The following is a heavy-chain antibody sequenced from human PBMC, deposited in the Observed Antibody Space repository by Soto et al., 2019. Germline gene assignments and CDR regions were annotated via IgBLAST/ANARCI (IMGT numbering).Heavy chain of an antibody. Sequence: EVQVVESGGGLVQPGGSLRLSCAASGFTFSDYWMHWVGQAPGKGLVWVSRIKGDLITTNYADSVKGRFTISRDNARNTVFLQIDSLRAEDTAVYYCARGARGLYFMDVWGKGTTVTVSS. V-gene: IGHV3-74*01. D-gene: IGHD5-12*01. CDR1: GFTFSDYW. J-gene: IGHJ6*03. CDR3: ARGARGLYFMDV. CDR2: IKGDLITT.